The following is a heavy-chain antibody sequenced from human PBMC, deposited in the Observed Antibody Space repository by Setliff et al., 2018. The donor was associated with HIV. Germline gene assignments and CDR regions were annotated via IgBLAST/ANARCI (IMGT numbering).Heavy chain of an antibody. V-gene: IGHV4-59*01. CDR1: GGSFSNYY. Sequence: SETLSLTCAVYGGSFSNYYWSWIRQPPGKGLESIGYIYYTGSTNYNPSLKSRVTISVDTSKNQFSLKLSSVTAADTAVYYCARANSIKGYSYGPDAFDIWGQGTMVTVSS. J-gene: IGHJ3*02. D-gene: IGHD5-18*01. CDR3: ARANSIKGYSYGPDAFDI. CDR2: IYYTGST.